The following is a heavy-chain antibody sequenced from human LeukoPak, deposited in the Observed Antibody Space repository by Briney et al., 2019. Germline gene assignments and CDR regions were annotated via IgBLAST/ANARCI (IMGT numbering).Heavy chain of an antibody. V-gene: IGHV1-18*01. CDR1: GYTFRQYS. CDR2: VSPSHTTR. D-gene: IGHD3-9*01. Sequence: ASVIVSCKASGYTFRQYSISWVRQAPGKGLEWMGWVSPSHTTRVYAQQFQGRVTMTADTNTNTVSMELRSLRSDDTAVYYCARDRTYDILTGYYGVQSEMYYFDYWGQGTLVTVSS. J-gene: IGHJ4*02. CDR3: ARDRTYDILTGYYGVQSEMYYFDY.